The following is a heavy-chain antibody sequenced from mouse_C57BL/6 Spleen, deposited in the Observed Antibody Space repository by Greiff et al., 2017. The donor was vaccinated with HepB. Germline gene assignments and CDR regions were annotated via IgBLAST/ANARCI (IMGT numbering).Heavy chain of an antibody. Sequence: VQLQQPGAELVRPGSSVKLSCKASGYTFTSYWMHWVKQRPIQGLEWIGNIDPSDSETHYNQKFKDKATLTVDKSSSTAYMQLSSLTSEDSAVYYCAREGCGDGGVGFGDWGQGTLVTVAA. CDR2: IDPSDSET. J-gene: IGHJ3*02. CDR1: GYTFTSYW. V-gene: IGHV1-52*01. D-gene: IGHD3-3*01. CDR3: AREGCGDGGVGFGD.